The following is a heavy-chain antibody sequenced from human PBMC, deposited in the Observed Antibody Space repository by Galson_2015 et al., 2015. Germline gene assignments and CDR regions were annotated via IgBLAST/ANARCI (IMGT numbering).Heavy chain of an antibody. D-gene: IGHD6-13*01. CDR1: GYTFTSYD. J-gene: IGHJ6*02. CDR2: TNPNSGNT. Sequence: SVKVSCKASGYTFTSYDINWVRQATGQGLEWMGWTNPNSGNTGYAQKFQGRVTMTRNTSISTAYMELSSLRSEDTAVYYCARAITYSSSWDLQPLMDAWGQGTTVTVSS. CDR3: ARAITYSSSWDLQPLMDA. V-gene: IGHV1-8*01.